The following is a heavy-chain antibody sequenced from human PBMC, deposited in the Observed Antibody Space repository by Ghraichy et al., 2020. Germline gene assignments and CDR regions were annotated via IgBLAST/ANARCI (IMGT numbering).Heavy chain of an antibody. CDR3: ARPTGAYYYYSMDV. Sequence: GSLRLSCAASGFTFTNYWMTWVRQAPGKGLEWVVNIKHDGGEKYYVDSVKGRFTISRDNGKNSLYLQMNSLRAEDTAVYYCARPTGAYYYYSMDVWGQGTTVTVSS. CDR1: GFTFTNYW. J-gene: IGHJ6*02. CDR2: IKHDGGEK. V-gene: IGHV3-7*01.